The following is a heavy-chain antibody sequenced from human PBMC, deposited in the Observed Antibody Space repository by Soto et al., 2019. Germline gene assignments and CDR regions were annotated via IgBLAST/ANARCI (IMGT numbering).Heavy chain of an antibody. Sequence: GESLKISCKASGYIFIDYWIGWVRQMPGKGLEWMGIVYPRDSDTRYSPSFQGQVTISADRSTGTAFLQWRSLKASDTALYYCARTQPHGYSIHFNSWGQGTLVTVSS. D-gene: IGHD2-15*01. V-gene: IGHV5-51*01. CDR1: GYIFIDYW. CDR2: VYPRDSDT. CDR3: ARTQPHGYSIHFNS. J-gene: IGHJ4*02.